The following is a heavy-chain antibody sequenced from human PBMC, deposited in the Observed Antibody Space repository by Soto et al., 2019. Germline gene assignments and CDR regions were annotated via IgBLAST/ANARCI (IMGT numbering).Heavy chain of an antibody. J-gene: IGHJ4*02. V-gene: IGHV4-34*01. Sequence: QVQLQQWGAGLLKPSETLSLTCAVYGGSFSGYYWSWIRQPPGKGLEWIGEINHSGSTNYNPSLKSRVTISVDTSKNQFSLKLSSVTAAGTAVYYCARDPFRHTAMARVQRGIDYWGQGTLVTVSS. CDR3: ARDPFRHTAMARVQRGIDY. CDR2: INHSGST. CDR1: GGSFSGYY. D-gene: IGHD5-18*01.